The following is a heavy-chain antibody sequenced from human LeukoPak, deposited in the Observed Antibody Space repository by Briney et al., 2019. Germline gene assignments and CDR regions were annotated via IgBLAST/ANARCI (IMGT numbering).Heavy chain of an antibody. D-gene: IGHD4/OR15-4a*01. V-gene: IGHV3-53*01. CDR2: IYSGGST. CDR1: GISVSSNY. J-gene: IGHJ4*02. CDR3: ARRAGAYSHPYDY. Sequence: GGSLRLSCAASGISVSSNYMNWVRQAPGKGLEWVSVIYSGGSTYYADSVKGRFTISRDNSKNTLYLHMNSLRAEDTAVYYCARRAGAYSHPYDYWGQGTLVTVSS.